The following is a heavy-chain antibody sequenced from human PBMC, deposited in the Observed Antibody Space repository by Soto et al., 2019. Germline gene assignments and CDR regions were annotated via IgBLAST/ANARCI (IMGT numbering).Heavy chain of an antibody. CDR2: ISAYNGNT. CDR3: ARTYSSSSFGWFDP. J-gene: IGHJ5*02. Sequence: SVKVSCKASGYTFTSYGISWVRQAPGQGLEWMGWISAYNGNTNYAQKLQGRVTMTTDASTSTAYMELRSLRSDDTAVYYRARTYSSSSFGWFDPWGQGTLVTVSS. CDR1: GYTFTSYG. D-gene: IGHD6-6*01. V-gene: IGHV1-18*01.